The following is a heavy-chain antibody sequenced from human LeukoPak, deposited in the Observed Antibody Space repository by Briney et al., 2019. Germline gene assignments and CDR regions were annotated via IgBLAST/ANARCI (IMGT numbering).Heavy chain of an antibody. D-gene: IGHD4-17*01. CDR2: IDWDDDK. J-gene: IGHJ4*02. CDR1: GFSLSTSGMC. V-gene: IGHV2-70*11. Sequence: SGPALVKPTQTLTLTCTFSGFSLSTSGMCVSWIRQPPGKALEWLARIDWDDDKYYSTSLKTRLTISKDTSKNQVVLTMTNMDPVDTATYYCARIHGSLRFPDYWGQGTLVTVSS. CDR3: ARIHGSLRFPDY.